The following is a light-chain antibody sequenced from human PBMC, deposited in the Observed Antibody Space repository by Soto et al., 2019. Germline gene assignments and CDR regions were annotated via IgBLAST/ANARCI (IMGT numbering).Light chain of an antibody. CDR1: QSVSSY. V-gene: IGKV3-11*01. CDR2: DAS. J-gene: IGKJ5*01. CDR3: QQRSNWPGT. Sequence: EIVLTQSPATLSLSPGERATLSCRASQSVSSYLAWYQQKPGQAPRLLIYDASNRATGIPARFSGSGSGTDFPLTISSLEPEDFAVYCCQQRSNWPGTFGQGTRLEMK.